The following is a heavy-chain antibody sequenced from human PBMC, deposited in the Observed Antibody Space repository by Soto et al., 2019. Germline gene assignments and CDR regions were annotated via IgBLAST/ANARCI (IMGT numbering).Heavy chain of an antibody. CDR2: IYYTETT. CDR3: ARTIAGETTASDF. Sequence: QVQLQESGPGLVKPSQTLSLTCTVSGGSISSGGYYWSWIRQHPGKGLEWIGDIYYTETTFYNPSLKSRITISLDTSKNHFSLKLSSATAADTAVYYCARTIAGETTASDFRGQGSLVNVSS. V-gene: IGHV4-31*03. D-gene: IGHD4-17*01. CDR1: GGSISSGGYY. J-gene: IGHJ4*02.